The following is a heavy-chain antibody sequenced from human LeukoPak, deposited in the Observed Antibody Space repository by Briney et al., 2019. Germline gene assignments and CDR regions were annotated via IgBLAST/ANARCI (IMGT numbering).Heavy chain of an antibody. J-gene: IGHJ3*02. V-gene: IGHV1-69*13. CDR3: ARDLSSSSWYLGAFDI. CDR2: IIPIFGTA. Sequence: ASVKVSCKASGGTFSSYAISWVRQAPGQGLEWMGGIIPIFGTANYAQKFQGRVTITADESTSTAYMELSSLRSEDTAVYCCARDLSSSSWYLGAFDIWGQGTMVTVSS. CDR1: GGTFSSYA. D-gene: IGHD6-13*01.